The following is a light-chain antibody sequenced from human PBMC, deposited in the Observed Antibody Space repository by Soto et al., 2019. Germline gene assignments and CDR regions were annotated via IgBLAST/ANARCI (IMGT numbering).Light chain of an antibody. Sequence: DIQMTQSPSSLSASVGDRITITCQASQDISKYLISYQQTPGKAPKFLIYEASNLERGVPSRFSGSGSGTDFTFTINSLQPEDIATYYCQQYHSLPFTFGPGTKLDIK. J-gene: IGKJ3*01. CDR3: QQYHSLPFT. V-gene: IGKV1-33*01. CDR2: EAS. CDR1: QDISKY.